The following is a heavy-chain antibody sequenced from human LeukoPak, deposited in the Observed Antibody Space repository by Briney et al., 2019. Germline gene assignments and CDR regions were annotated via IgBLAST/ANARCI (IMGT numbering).Heavy chain of an antibody. V-gene: IGHV3-15*01. CDR1: GFTFSNAW. CDR2: IKSKTDGGTT. CDR3: TTLYGSGSYYYMDV. D-gene: IGHD3-10*01. Sequence: KPGGSLRLSCAASGFTFSNAWMSWVRQAPGKGLEWVGRIKSKTDGGTTDYAAPVKGRFTISRDDSKNTLYLQMNSLKTEDTAVYYCTTLYGSGSYYYMDVWGKGTTVTVSS. J-gene: IGHJ6*03.